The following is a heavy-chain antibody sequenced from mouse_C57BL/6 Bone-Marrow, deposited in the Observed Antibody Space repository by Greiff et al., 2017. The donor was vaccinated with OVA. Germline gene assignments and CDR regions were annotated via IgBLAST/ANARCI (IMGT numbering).Heavy chain of an antibody. CDR1: GYTFTDYY. V-gene: IGHV1-26*01. CDR3: ARGDYYGSSDY. J-gene: IGHJ2*01. D-gene: IGHD1-1*01. CDR2: INPNNGGT. Sequence: EVMLQQSGPELVKPGASVKISCKASGYTFTDYYMNWVKQSHGKSLEWIGDINPNNGGTSYNQKFKGKATLTVDKSSSTAYMELRSLTSEDSAVYYCARGDYYGSSDYWGQGTTLTVSS.